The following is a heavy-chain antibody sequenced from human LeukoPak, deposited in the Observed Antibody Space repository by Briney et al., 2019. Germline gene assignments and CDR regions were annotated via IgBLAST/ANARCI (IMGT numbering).Heavy chain of an antibody. Sequence: GSSVKVSCKASGGTFSSYAISWVRQAPGQGLEWMGRIIPIFGTANYAQKFQGRVTITTDESTSTAYTELSSLRSEDTAVYYCARGAYYYGSGSYYILVWGQGTLVTVSS. D-gene: IGHD3-10*01. CDR1: GGTFSSYA. V-gene: IGHV1-69*05. J-gene: IGHJ4*02. CDR3: ARGAYYYGSGSYYILV. CDR2: IIPIFGTA.